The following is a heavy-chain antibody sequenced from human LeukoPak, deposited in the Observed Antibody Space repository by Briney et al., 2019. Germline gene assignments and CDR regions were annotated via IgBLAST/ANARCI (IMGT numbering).Heavy chain of an antibody. CDR3: ASYDSGSYYKGFDY. J-gene: IGHJ4*02. CDR1: GFTFSSYA. V-gene: IGHV3-23*01. CDR2: ISGSGGST. D-gene: IGHD3-10*01. Sequence: GGSLRLSCAASGFTFSSYAMTWVRQPPGKGVEWVSAISGSGGSTYYADSVKGRFTISRDNSKNTLYLQMNSLRAEDTAVYYCASYDSGSYYKGFDYWGQGTLVTVSS.